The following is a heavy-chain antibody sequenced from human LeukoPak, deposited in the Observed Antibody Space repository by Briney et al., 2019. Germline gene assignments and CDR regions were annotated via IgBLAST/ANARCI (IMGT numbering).Heavy chain of an antibody. J-gene: IGHJ4*02. D-gene: IGHD2-2*02. V-gene: IGHV1-8*01. CDR3: ARGLTYCSSTSCYTLDY. CDR1: GCTVANEE. CDR2: MNPNSGNT. Sequence: AVKVSCKSSGCTVANEEIKEVGQASGQELEWMGWMNPNSGNTGYAQKFQGRVTLTRNTSISTAYMELSSLRSEDTAVYYCARGLTYCSSTSCYTLDYWGQGTLVTVSS.